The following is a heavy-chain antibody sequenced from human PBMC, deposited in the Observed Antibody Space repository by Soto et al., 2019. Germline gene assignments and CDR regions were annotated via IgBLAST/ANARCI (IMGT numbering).Heavy chain of an antibody. CDR1: GGTFSSYT. Sequence: QVQLVQSGAEVKKPGSSVKVSCKASGGTFSSYTISWVRQAPGQGLEWMGRIIPILGIANYAQKFQGRVTITADKSTSTAYMELSSLRSEDTAVYYCARDSSIVGASARDYWGQGTLVTVSS. CDR3: ARDSSIVGASARDY. J-gene: IGHJ4*02. CDR2: IIPILGIA. V-gene: IGHV1-69*08. D-gene: IGHD1-26*01.